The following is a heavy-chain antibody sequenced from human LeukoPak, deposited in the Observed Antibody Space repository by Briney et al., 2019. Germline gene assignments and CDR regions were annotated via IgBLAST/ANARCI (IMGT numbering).Heavy chain of an antibody. CDR1: VVSISSDF. D-gene: IGHD3-3*01. J-gene: IGHJ4*02. CDR3: ARALGFWSGYPFDY. CDR2: IYYRGST. Sequence: PETLSLTCTLPVVSISSDFWSCIRQRPRVRLEWRGYIYYRGSTNYNPWLKSRVDISVDTYKTQFSLKLSFVTAADADVYYCARALGFWSGYPFDYWGQGTLVTVSS. V-gene: IGHV4-59*01.